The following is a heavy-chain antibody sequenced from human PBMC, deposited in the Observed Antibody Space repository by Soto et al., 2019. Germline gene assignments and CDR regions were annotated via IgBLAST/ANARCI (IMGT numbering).Heavy chain of an antibody. D-gene: IGHD4-17*01. CDR2: IIPIFGTA. CDR1: GGTFSSYA. Sequence: SVKVSCKASGGTFSSYAISWVRQAPGQGLEWMGGIIPIFGTANYAQKFQGRVTITADKSTSTAYMELSSLRSEDTAVYYCASLGSTAKRGMDVWGQGTRVTVSS. CDR3: ASLGSTAKRGMDV. J-gene: IGHJ6*02. V-gene: IGHV1-69*06.